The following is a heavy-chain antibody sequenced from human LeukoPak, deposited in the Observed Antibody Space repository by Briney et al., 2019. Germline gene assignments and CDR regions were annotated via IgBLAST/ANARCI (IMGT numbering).Heavy chain of an antibody. CDR1: GGTFSSYA. J-gene: IGHJ6*02. D-gene: IGHD3-10*01. CDR3: ASPSRGVVFGMDV. V-gene: IGHV1-69*04. Sequence: SVKVSCKASGGTFSSYAISWVRQAPGQGLEWMGRIIPILGIANYAQKFQGRVTITADKSTSTAYMELSSLRSEDTAVYYCASPSRGVVFGMDVWGQGTTVTVSS. CDR2: IIPILGIA.